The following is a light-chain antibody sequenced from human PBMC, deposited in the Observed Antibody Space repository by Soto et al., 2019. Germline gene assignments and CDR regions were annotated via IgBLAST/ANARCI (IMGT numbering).Light chain of an antibody. V-gene: IGKV1-39*01. CDR2: GAY. CDR1: QSISSH. Sequence: DIQMTQSPSSLSASVGDRVTITCRSSQSISSHLNWYQQKPGKAPKLLIYGAYTLQSGVPSRFSGSGSGTDFTLTISSLQPEDFATYFCHQSYNTPYTFGQGTKLEI. J-gene: IGKJ2*01. CDR3: HQSYNTPYT.